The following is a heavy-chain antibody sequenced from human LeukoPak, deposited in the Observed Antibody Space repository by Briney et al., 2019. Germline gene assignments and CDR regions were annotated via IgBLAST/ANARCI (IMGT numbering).Heavy chain of an antibody. CDR1: GYTFTSYG. Sequence: ASVKVSCKASGYTFTSYGISWVRQAPGQGLEWMGWISAYNGNTNYAQKLQGRVTMTTDTSTSTAYMELRSLRSEDTAVYYCARGPRIAVAGTEPQDAFDIWGQGTMVTVSS. V-gene: IGHV1-18*01. D-gene: IGHD6-19*01. CDR3: ARGPRIAVAGTEPQDAFDI. CDR2: ISAYNGNT. J-gene: IGHJ3*02.